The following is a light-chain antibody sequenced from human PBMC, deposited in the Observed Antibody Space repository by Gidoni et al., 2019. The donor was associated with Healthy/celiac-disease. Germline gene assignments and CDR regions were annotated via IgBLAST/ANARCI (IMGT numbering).Light chain of an antibody. Sequence: SYELTQPPSVSVSPGQTASITCSGDKLGDKYACWYQQKPGQSPVLGIYQDSKRSSGIPERFSGSNSGNTATLTISGTQAMDEGDYYCQAWDSSTVVFGGGTKLTVL. V-gene: IGLV3-1*01. CDR1: KLGDKY. CDR3: QAWDSSTVV. J-gene: IGLJ2*01. CDR2: QDS.